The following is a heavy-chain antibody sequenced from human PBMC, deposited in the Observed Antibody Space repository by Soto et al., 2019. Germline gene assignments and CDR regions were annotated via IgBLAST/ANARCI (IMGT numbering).Heavy chain of an antibody. CDR2: ISGSGGST. Sequence: EVQLLDSGGGLVQPGGSLRLSCAASGFTFSNYAMNWVRQAPGKGLDWVSAISGSGGSTYYSDSVKGRFTISRDNSKNTLYLQMSSLRAEDTAVYYCEKGPLGSVYDLDYWGQGTLVTVSS. D-gene: IGHD5-12*01. CDR1: GFTFSNYA. J-gene: IGHJ4*02. CDR3: EKGPLGSVYDLDY. V-gene: IGHV3-23*01.